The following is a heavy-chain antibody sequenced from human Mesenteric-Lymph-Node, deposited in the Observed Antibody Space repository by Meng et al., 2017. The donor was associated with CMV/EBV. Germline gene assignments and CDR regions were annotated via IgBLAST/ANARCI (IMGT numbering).Heavy chain of an antibody. V-gene: IGHV3-11*01. D-gene: IGHD7-27*01. Sequence: GGSLRLSCAASGFTFSDYYMSWIRQAPGKGLEWVSYIGRSGDITYYADSVKGRFTISRDNAKKSVYMQMNSLRAEDTAVYYCARDVWGAGGYWGQGTMVTVSS. J-gene: IGHJ4*03. CDR1: GFTFSDYY. CDR2: IGRSGDIT. CDR3: ARDVWGAGGY.